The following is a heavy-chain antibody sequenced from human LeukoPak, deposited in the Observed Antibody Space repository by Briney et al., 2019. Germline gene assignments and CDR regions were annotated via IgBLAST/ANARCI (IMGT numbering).Heavy chain of an antibody. CDR3: ARDRSWFGESDY. V-gene: IGHV4-4*07. J-gene: IGHJ4*02. CDR2: IYTSGST. Sequence: SETLSLTCAVYGGSLSGYSWSWIRQPAGKGLEWIGRIYTSGSTNYNPSLKSRVTMSVDTSKNQFSLKLSSVTAADTAVYYCARDRSWFGESDYWGQGTLVTVSS. D-gene: IGHD3-10*01. CDR1: GGSLSGYS.